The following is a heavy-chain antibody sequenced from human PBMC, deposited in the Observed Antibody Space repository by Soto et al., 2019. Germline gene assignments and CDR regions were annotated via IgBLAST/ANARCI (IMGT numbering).Heavy chain of an antibody. Sequence: GSLRLSCVASGFTFRTNPMSWVRQAPGKGLEWVSGVSDSGAKTYYADSVKGRFTVSRDNSKNTLYLEMKSLRAEDTAVYYCAKDFQFGGSGTGYFDNWGQGTLVTVSS. CDR3: AKDFQFGGSGTGYFDN. CDR1: GFTFRTNP. CDR2: VSDSGAKT. V-gene: IGHV3-23*01. J-gene: IGHJ4*02. D-gene: IGHD3-10*01.